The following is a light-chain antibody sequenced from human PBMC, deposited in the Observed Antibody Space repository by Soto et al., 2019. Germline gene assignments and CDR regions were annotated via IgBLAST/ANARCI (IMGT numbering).Light chain of an antibody. CDR2: GAS. Sequence: EIGMTQSPSTLSVSQGERATLSCRASQSVSSNLAWYQQKPGQSPRLLICGASTRATGIPARFSGSGSGTEFTLNISSLQSEDFAVYYCQQYNNWPFTFGQGTKVDIK. CDR1: QSVSSN. CDR3: QQYNNWPFT. V-gene: IGKV3-15*01. J-gene: IGKJ1*01.